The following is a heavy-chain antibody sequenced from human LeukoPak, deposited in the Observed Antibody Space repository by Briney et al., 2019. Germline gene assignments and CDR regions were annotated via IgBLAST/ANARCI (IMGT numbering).Heavy chain of an antibody. CDR3: AKDMGDYSSSWFSTQPYFDY. Sequence: PGGSLRLTCAASGFTFDDYAMHWVRQAPGKGLEWVSGISWNSGSIGYADSVKGRFTISRDNAKNSLYLQMNSLRAEDTALYYCAKDMGDYSSSWFSTQPYFDYWGQGTLVTVSS. CDR1: GFTFDDYA. D-gene: IGHD6-13*01. CDR2: ISWNSGSI. V-gene: IGHV3-9*01. J-gene: IGHJ4*02.